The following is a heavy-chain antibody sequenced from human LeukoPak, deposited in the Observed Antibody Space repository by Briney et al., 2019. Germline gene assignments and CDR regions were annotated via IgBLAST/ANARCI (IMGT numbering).Heavy chain of an antibody. D-gene: IGHD4-17*01. Sequence: ASVKVSCKASGGTFSSYAISWVRQAPGQGLEWMGGIIPIFGTANYAQKFQGRVTITADESTSTAYVELSSLRSEDTAVYYCARHGLWTTVTTLYYWGQGTLVTVSS. CDR1: GGTFSSYA. CDR2: IIPIFGTA. CDR3: ARHGLWTTVTTLYY. V-gene: IGHV1-69*13. J-gene: IGHJ4*02.